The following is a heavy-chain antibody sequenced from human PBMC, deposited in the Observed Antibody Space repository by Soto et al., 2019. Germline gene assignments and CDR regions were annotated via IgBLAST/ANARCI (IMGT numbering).Heavy chain of an antibody. J-gene: IGHJ5*02. CDR3: ARGGQERSFDP. D-gene: IGHD1-26*01. CDR2: INHSGST. CDR1: GDSIISIYH. V-gene: IGHV4-34*01. Sequence: SETLSLTCTVSGDSIISIYHWAWIRQPPGKGLEWIGEINHSGSTNYNPSLKSRVTISVDTSKNQFSLKLSSVTAADTAVYYCARGGQERSFDPWGQGTLVTVSS.